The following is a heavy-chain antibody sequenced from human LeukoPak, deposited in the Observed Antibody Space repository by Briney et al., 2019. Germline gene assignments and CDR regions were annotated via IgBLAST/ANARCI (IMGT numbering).Heavy chain of an antibody. J-gene: IGHJ6*02. CDR3: ATLEVGRPHEV. Sequence: MGGIIPIFGTANYAQKFQGRVTITADESTSTAYMELSSLRSEDTAVYYCATLEVGRPHEVWGQGTTVTVSS. V-gene: IGHV1-69*01. D-gene: IGHD1-1*01. CDR2: IIPIFGTA.